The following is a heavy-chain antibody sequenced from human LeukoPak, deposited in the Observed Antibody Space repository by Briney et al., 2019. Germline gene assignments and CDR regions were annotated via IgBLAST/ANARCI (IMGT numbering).Heavy chain of an antibody. V-gene: IGHV4-61*02. J-gene: IGHJ3*02. CDR2: IYARGNT. D-gene: IGHD2/OR15-2a*01. Sequence: SETLSLTCTVSGGSISGNYYWSWIRQPAGKGLEWIGRIYARGNTNYNPSLKSRVTISVDTSKNQFSLKLSSVTAADTAVYFCARDSHAYFDAFDIWGQGTMVTVSS. CDR3: ARDSHAYFDAFDI. CDR1: GGSISGNYY.